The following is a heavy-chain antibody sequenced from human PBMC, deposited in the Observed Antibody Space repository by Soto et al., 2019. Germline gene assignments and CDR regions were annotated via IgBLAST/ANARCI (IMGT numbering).Heavy chain of an antibody. V-gene: IGHV1-8*01. J-gene: IGHJ4*02. CDR2: MNPDNGKT. Sequence: QVQLVQSGAEVKKPGASVKVSCKASGYTFTSNDINWVRHAPGQGPEWMGWMNPDNGKTGFAQKFQGRITMTRNTSISTAYMELSSLRSDDTAVYFCARPLCSSTRCGPYFFDSWGQGSLVTVSS. D-gene: IGHD2-2*01. CDR3: ARPLCSSTRCGPYFFDS. CDR1: GYTFTSND.